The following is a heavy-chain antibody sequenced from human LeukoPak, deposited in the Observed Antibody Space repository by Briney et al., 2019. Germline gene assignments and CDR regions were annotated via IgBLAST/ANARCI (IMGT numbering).Heavy chain of an antibody. D-gene: IGHD6-6*01. Sequence: GGSLRLSCAASGLPFSSYSMNWDRQAPGKGLEWVSSITSSSSYIYYADSVKGRFTISRDSAKNPLYLQMNSLRAEDTAVYYCARDFTTSSTAYFQHWGQGTLVTVSS. CDR2: ITSSSSYI. V-gene: IGHV3-21*01. CDR1: GLPFSSYS. J-gene: IGHJ1*01. CDR3: ARDFTTSSTAYFQH.